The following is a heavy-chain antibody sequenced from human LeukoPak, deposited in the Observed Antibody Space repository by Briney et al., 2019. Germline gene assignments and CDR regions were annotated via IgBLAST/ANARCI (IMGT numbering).Heavy chain of an antibody. D-gene: IGHD3-22*01. CDR2: IYYSGST. J-gene: IGHJ5*02. CDR1: GGSISSYY. Sequence: SETLSLTCTVSGGSISSYYWSWIRQPPGKGLEWIGYIYYSGSTNYNPSLKSRVTISVDTSKNQFSLKLSSVTAADTAVYYCARAYYDSSGGPVSWGQGTLVTVSS. CDR3: ARAYYDSSGGPVS. V-gene: IGHV4-59*01.